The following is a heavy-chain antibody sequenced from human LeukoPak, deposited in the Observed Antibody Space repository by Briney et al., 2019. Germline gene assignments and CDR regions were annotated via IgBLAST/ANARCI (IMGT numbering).Heavy chain of an antibody. D-gene: IGHD3-22*01. CDR1: GFTFSSYW. CDR3: AREWGLESSGYYYAY. CDR2: IKQDGSEK. J-gene: IGHJ4*02. V-gene: IGHV3-7*03. Sequence: GGSLRLSCAASGFTFSSYWMSWVRQAPGKGLEWVANIKQDGSEKYYVDSVKGRFTISRDNAKNSLYLQMNSLRAEDTAVYYCAREWGLESSGYYYAYWGQGTLVTVSS.